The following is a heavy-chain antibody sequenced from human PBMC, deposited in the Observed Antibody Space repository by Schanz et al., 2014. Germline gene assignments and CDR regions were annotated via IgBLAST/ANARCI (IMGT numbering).Heavy chain of an antibody. J-gene: IGHJ4*02. V-gene: IGHV3-11*01. CDR2: IGNGGVTI. D-gene: IGHD3-10*01. Sequence: QVQVVQSGGGLVQPGRSLRLSCTASGFPFSDYFMAWIRQPPGRGLEWVSYIGNGGVTIYYADSVKGRFTISRDNSKNSLYLQMNSLRAEDTAVYYCARIGGSVFDYWAQGTLVTFSS. CDR3: ARIGGSVFDY. CDR1: GFPFSDYF.